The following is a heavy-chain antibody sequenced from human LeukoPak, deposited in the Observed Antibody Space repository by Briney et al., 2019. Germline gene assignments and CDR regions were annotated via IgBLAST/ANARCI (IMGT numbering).Heavy chain of an antibody. CDR2: ISLSSTAI. V-gene: IGHV3-48*01. CDR1: GFIFSTYN. J-gene: IGHJ4*02. D-gene: IGHD3-16*02. CDR3: AKGVRSVWGSYRTQYYFDY. Sequence: GGSLRLSCATSGFIFSTYNMNWVRQAPGKGLEWVSYISLSSTAIYYADSVKGRFTVSRDNAKNSLYLQMNSLRAEDTAVYYCAKGVRSVWGSYRTQYYFDYWGQGTLVTVSS.